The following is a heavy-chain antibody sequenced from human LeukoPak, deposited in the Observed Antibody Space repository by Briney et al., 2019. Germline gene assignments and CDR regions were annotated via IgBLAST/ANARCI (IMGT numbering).Heavy chain of an antibody. CDR2: ISGSGGST. CDR1: GCTFSSYA. V-gene: IGHV3-23*01. Sequence: GRSLRLSCAASGCTFSSYAMRWVHQAPGKGLEWVSAISGSGGSTYYADSVKGRFTISRDNSKDTLYLEMNSLRAEDTAVYYCAKAGGSSIAARRAIDYWGQGTLDTVSS. J-gene: IGHJ4*02. D-gene: IGHD6-6*01. CDR3: AKAGGSSIAARRAIDY.